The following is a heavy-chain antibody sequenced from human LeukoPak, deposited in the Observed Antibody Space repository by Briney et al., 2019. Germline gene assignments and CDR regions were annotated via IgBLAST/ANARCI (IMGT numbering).Heavy chain of an antibody. CDR1: GDSISTSAYY. V-gene: IGHV4-39*01. J-gene: IGHJ4*02. D-gene: IGHD3-10*01. Sequence: SETLSLTCAVSGDSISTSAYYWDWSRQPPGKGLEWIGNIYYDGNTRYNPSLKSRVTISVDRSKNQFSLKLSSVTAADTAVYYYARRYYYGSGSPEYWGQGSLVTVSS. CDR3: ARRYYYGSGSPEY. CDR2: IYYDGNT.